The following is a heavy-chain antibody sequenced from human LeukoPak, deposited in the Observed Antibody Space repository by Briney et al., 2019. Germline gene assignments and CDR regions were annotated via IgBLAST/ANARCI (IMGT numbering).Heavy chain of an antibody. CDR3: TRVSYDFWSGHYRGGFDY. J-gene: IGHJ4*02. CDR2: IKSKTDGGTT. D-gene: IGHD3-3*01. CDR1: GFTFSNAW. Sequence: GGSLRLSCAASGFTFSNAWMSWVRQAPGKGLEWVGRIKSKTDGGTTDYAAPVKGRFTISRDDSKNTLYLQMNSLKTEDTAVYYCTRVSYDFWSGHYRGGFDYWGQGTLVTVSS. V-gene: IGHV3-15*01.